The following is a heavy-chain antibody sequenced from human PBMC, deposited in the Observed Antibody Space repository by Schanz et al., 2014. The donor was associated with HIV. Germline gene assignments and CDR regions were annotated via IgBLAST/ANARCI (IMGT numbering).Heavy chain of an antibody. J-gene: IGHJ6*02. D-gene: IGHD3-10*01. Sequence: QVQLVESGGGVVQPGRSLRLSCAASGFTFSSYGMHWVRQAPGKGLEWVAVISYDGSNKYYADSVKGRFTISRDISKNAVYLQMNGVGGEGTAVYYCAKEWYYGSGSMDDGLDVWGQGTTVTVSS. CDR1: GFTFSSYG. V-gene: IGHV3-30*18. CDR2: ISYDGSNK. CDR3: AKEWYYGSGSMDDGLDV.